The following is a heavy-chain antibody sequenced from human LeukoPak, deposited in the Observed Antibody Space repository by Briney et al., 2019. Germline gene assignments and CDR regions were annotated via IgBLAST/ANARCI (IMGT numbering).Heavy chain of an antibody. D-gene: IGHD6-13*01. V-gene: IGHV4-59*08. CDR3: AGSGYSSSWYDDY. CDR1: GGSISSYY. CDR2: IYYSGST. J-gene: IGHJ4*02. Sequence: SETLSLTCTVSGGSISSYYWSWIRQPPGKGLEWIGYIYYSGSTNYNPSLKSRVTISVDTSKNQFSLKLSSVTAADTAVYYCAGSGYSSSWYDDYWGQGTLVTVPS.